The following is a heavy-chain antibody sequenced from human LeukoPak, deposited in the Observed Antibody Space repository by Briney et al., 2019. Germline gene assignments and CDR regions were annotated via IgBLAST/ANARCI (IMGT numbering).Heavy chain of an antibody. Sequence: SETLSLTCAVYGGSFSGYYWSWIRQPPGKGLEWIGYIYYSGSTNYNPSLKSRVTISVDTSKNQFSLKLSSVTAADTAVYYCASLYCSGGSCYFDYWGQGTLVTVSS. V-gene: IGHV4-59*01. CDR1: GGSFSGYY. D-gene: IGHD2-15*01. CDR2: IYYSGST. CDR3: ASLYCSGGSCYFDY. J-gene: IGHJ4*02.